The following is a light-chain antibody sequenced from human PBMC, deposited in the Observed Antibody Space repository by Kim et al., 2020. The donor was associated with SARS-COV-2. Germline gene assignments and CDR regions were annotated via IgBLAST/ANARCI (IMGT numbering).Light chain of an antibody. CDR2: SAS. CDR1: RSISNY. CDR3: QQSDTPPVT. J-gene: IGKJ5*01. Sequence: DIQMTQSPSSLSASVGDRVTITCRASRSISNYLNWYQQKPGKAPKLLIYSASTLQSGVPSRFSGSGSGTGFTLTITSLQPEDFATYYCQQSDTPPVTFGQGTRLEIK. V-gene: IGKV1-39*01.